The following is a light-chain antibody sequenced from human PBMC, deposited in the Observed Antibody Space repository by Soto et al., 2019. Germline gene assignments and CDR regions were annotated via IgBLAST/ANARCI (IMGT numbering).Light chain of an antibody. J-gene: IGLJ1*01. V-gene: IGLV1-40*01. CDR1: RSNIGAGYD. CDR3: QSYDSSLDGYV. Sequence: QPVLTQPPSVSGAPGQRVAISCTGGRSNIGAGYDVHWYQQLPGTAPKLLVYGNTNRPSGVPDRFSGSRSGTSASLAITGLQPEDEADYYCQSYDSSLDGYVFGAGTKLTVL. CDR2: GNT.